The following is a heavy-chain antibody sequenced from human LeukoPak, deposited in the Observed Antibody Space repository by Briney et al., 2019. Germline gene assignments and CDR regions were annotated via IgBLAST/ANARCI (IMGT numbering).Heavy chain of an antibody. D-gene: IGHD6-13*01. J-gene: IGHJ4*02. CDR1: GYTFTNYY. Sequence: ASVKVSFKASGYTFTNYYMHWLRQAPGQGLEWMGIINPSGGSTSYAQKFQGRVTMTRDTSTSTVYMELSSLRSEDTAVYYCARVLGAAAGDDYWGQGTLVTVSS. CDR3: ARVLGAAAGDDY. V-gene: IGHV1-46*01. CDR2: INPSGGST.